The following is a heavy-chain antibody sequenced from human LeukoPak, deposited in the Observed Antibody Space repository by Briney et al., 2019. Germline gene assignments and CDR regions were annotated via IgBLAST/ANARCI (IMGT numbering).Heavy chain of an antibody. V-gene: IGHV4-34*01. CDR1: GGSFSGYY. CDR2: INHSGST. CDR3: ARGTGYSYGLFRS. J-gene: IGHJ4*02. Sequence: SETLSLTCAVYGGSFSGYYWSWIRQPPGKGLEWIGEINHSGSTNYNPSLKSRVTISVDTSKNKFSLKLSSVTAADTAVYYCARGTGYSYGLFRSWGQGTLVTVSS. D-gene: IGHD5-18*01.